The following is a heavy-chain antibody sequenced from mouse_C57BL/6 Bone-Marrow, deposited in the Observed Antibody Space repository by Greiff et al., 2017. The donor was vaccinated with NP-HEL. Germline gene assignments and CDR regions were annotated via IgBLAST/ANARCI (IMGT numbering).Heavy chain of an antibody. D-gene: IGHD2-5*01. CDR1: GFNIKDYY. J-gene: IGHJ2*01. V-gene: IGHV14-1*01. CDR2: IDPEDGDT. Sequence: VQLKQSGAELVRPGASVKLSCTASGFNIKDYYMHWVKQRPEQGLEWIGRIDPEDGDTKYAPKFQGKATMTADTSSNTAYLQLSSLTSEDTAVYYCAARDYYSNCGFDYWGQGTTLTVSS. CDR3: AARDYYSNCGFDY.